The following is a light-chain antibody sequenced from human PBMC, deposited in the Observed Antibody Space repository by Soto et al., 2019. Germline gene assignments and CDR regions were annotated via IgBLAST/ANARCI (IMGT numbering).Light chain of an antibody. CDR1: QSVSNNY. J-gene: IGKJ1*01. V-gene: IGKV3-20*01. CDR2: GAS. CDR3: QQYDSSGT. Sequence: EIVLTQSPGTLSLSPGERATLSCRASQSVSNNYLAWYQQKPGQAPRLLIYGASNSATGLPDSFSGSWSGTYFIPTISRLAHEVSAVYYHQQYDSSGTFGQGTKVEIK.